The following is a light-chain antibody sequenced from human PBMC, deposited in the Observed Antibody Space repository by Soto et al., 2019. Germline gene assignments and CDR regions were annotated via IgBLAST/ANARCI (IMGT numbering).Light chain of an antibody. Sequence: QSVLTQPPSVSAAPGQRVTISCSGSASNVGTQFVSWYQHRPGAAPKLLIYDNDERPSEIPDRFSGSKSDTSATLTITGVQTGDEADYYCGTWDTGLSAGVFGGGTKLTV. V-gene: IGLV1-51*01. CDR3: GTWDTGLSAGV. CDR1: ASNVGTQF. J-gene: IGLJ2*01. CDR2: DND.